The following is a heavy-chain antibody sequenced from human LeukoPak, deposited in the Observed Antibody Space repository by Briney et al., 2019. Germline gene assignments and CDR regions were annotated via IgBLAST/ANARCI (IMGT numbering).Heavy chain of an antibody. J-gene: IGHJ4*02. Sequence: PGGSLRLSCAASGFTFNNYAMSWVRQAPGKGLEWVANINQDGSEKYYVDSMKGRFTVSRDNAKNSLYLQMDSLRAEDTAVYYCARGGTFVSDYWGQGTLVTVSS. CDR3: ARGGTFVSDY. CDR2: INQDGSEK. V-gene: IGHV3-7*01. D-gene: IGHD1-1*01. CDR1: GFTFNNYA.